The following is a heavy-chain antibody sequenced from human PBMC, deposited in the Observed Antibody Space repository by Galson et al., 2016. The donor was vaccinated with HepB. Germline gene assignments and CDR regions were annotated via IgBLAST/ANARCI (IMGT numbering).Heavy chain of an antibody. CDR1: GGSISSGGYF. Sequence: TLSLTCPVSGGSISSGGYFWNWIRQHPGKGLEWIGYIYYSGSTYYNPSLKSRVTISADTSKNQFSLKLSSVTAADTAVYYCARARGMATNPYVYYGMDVWGQGTTVTVSS. CDR3: ARARGMATNPYVYYGMDV. J-gene: IGHJ6*02. V-gene: IGHV4-31*03. CDR2: IYYSGST. D-gene: IGHD5-24*01.